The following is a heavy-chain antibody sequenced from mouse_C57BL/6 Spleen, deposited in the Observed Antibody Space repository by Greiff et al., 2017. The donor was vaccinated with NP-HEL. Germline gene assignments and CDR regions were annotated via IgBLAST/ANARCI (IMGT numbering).Heavy chain of an antibody. Sequence: QVQLQQSGAELAKPGASVKLSCKASGYTFTSSWMHWVKQRPGQGLEWIGYINPSSGYTKYNQKFKDKATLTADNSSSTAYIHLSSLTYEGSAVYYCARSGDYDGAGFAYWGQGTLVTVSA. CDR2: INPSSGYT. V-gene: IGHV1-7*01. D-gene: IGHD2-4*01. CDR1: GYTFTSSW. J-gene: IGHJ3*01. CDR3: ARSGDYDGAGFAY.